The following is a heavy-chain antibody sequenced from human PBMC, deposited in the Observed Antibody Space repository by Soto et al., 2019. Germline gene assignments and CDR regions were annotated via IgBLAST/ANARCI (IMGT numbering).Heavy chain of an antibody. V-gene: IGHV3-21*01. D-gene: IGHD6-19*01. Sequence: LRLSCAASGFTFSSYSMNWVRQAPGKGLEWVSSISSSSSYIYYADSVRGRFTISRDNAKNSLYLQMNSLRAEDTAVYYCARAKIAVAGKRPGQAWYFDLWGRGTLGTVSS. CDR1: GFTFSSYS. CDR2: ISSSSSYI. J-gene: IGHJ2*01. CDR3: ARAKIAVAGKRPGQAWYFDL.